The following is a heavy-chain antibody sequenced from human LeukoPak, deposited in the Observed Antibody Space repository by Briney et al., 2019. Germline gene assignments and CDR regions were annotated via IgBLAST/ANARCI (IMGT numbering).Heavy chain of an antibody. J-gene: IGHJ6*03. D-gene: IGHD1-26*01. CDR2: IWYDGSHR. V-gene: IGHV3-33*01. CDR3: ARVSSGSYFGYYYYYMDV. CDR1: GFTFSSHG. Sequence: QPGRSLRLSCVASGFTFSSHGMHWVRQAPGKGLEWVAVIWYDGSHRYYPDSVKGRFTISRDNSKNTLYLQMNSLRAEDTAVYYCARVSSGSYFGYYYYYMDVWGKGTTVTVSS.